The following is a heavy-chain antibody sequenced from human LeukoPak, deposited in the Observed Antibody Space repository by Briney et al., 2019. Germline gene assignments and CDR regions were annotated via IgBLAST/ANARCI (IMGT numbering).Heavy chain of an antibody. CDR2: IKPSGGST. CDR1: GYSFTSYY. J-gene: IGHJ6*03. D-gene: IGHD3-10*01. V-gene: IGHV1-46*01. Sequence: GASVKVSCHASGYSFTSYYMHWVRQAPGQGLEWMGIIKPSGGSTSYAQKFQGRVTMTRDTSTSTVYMELSSLRSEDTAVYYCARDRYYGSGSFYYYYMDVWGKGTTVTISS. CDR3: ARDRYYGSGSFYYYYMDV.